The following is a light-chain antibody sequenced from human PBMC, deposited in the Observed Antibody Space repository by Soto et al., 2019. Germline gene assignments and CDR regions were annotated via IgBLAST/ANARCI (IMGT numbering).Light chain of an antibody. J-gene: IGKJ1*01. CDR1: QSVSNN. Sequence: EVVMTQSPATLSVSLGERATLSCRASQSVSNNLAWYQHKPGQAPRLLFYLASTRAPGIPARFSAGGSGTEFTLTISSLQSEDFAVYYCQQYNNWPWTFGQGTKVDIK. CDR2: LAS. V-gene: IGKV3-15*01. CDR3: QQYNNWPWT.